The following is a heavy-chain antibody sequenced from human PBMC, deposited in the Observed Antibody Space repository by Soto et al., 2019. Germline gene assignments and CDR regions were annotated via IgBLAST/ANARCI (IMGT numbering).Heavy chain of an antibody. CDR2: TYYRSKWYN. V-gene: IGHV6-1*01. D-gene: IGHD6-13*01. CDR3: ARDPYSSSWSHYGMDV. J-gene: IGHJ6*02. CDR1: GDSFSSNSAA. Sequence: PSQTLSLTCAISGDSFSSNSAAWNWIRQSPSRGLEWLGRTYYRSKWYNDYAVSVKSRITINPDTSKNQFSLQLNSVTPEDTAVYYCARDPYSSSWSHYGMDVWGQGTTVTVSS.